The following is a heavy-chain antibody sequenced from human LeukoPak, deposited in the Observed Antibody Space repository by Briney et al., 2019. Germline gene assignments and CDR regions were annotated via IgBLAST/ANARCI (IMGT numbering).Heavy chain of an antibody. CDR2: INPNSGGT. CDR1: GYTFTGYY. J-gene: IGHJ4*02. Sequence: GASVKVSCKASGYTFTGYYMHWVRQAPGQGLEWVGWINPNSGGTNYAQKFQGRVTMTRDTSISTAYMELSRLRSDDTAVYYCARYYGSGSTFDYWGQGTLVTVSS. V-gene: IGHV1-2*02. CDR3: ARYYGSGSTFDY. D-gene: IGHD3-10*01.